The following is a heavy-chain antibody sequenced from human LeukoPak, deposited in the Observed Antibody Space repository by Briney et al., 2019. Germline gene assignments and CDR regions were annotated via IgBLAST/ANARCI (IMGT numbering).Heavy chain of an antibody. Sequence: GGSLRLPCAASGFTFSSYGMHWVRQAPGKGLEWVAVISYDGSNKYYADSVQGRFTISRDNSKNTLYLQMNSLRAEDTAVYYCAKDEGTVVVPVATNLDSWGQGTLVTVSS. CDR3: AKDEGTVVVPVATNLDS. V-gene: IGHV3-30*18. CDR2: ISYDGSNK. CDR1: GFTFSSYG. J-gene: IGHJ4*02. D-gene: IGHD2-2*01.